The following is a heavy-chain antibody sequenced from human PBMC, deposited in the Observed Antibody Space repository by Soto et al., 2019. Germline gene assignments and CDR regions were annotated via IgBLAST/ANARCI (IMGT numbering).Heavy chain of an antibody. CDR2: IIPIFGTA. V-gene: IGHV1-69*06. CDR3: ARRATVTTPTPYYYYGMDV. J-gene: IGHJ6*02. CDR1: GGTFSSYA. Sequence: ASVKVSCKASGGTFSSYAISWVRQAPGQGLEWMGGIIPIFGTANYAQKFQGRVTITADKSTSTAYMELSSLRSEDTAVYYCARRATVTTPTPYYYYGMDVWGQGTTVTVSS. D-gene: IGHD4-4*01.